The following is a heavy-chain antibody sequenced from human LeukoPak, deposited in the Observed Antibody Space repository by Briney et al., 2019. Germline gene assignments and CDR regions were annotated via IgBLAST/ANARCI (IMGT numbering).Heavy chain of an antibody. V-gene: IGHV3-20*01. CDR2: INWNGGSP. D-gene: IGHD3-16*01. J-gene: IGHJ6*03. CDR3: ARDLARGGPHARLNYYMDV. Sequence: GGSLRLSCAASGFTFGDCGMSWVRQAPGKGLEWVSGINWNGGSPRYADSVKGRFTISRDNAKNSLYLQMDSLRAEDTALYHCARDLARGGPHARLNYYMDVWGKGTTVTVSS. CDR1: GFTFGDCG.